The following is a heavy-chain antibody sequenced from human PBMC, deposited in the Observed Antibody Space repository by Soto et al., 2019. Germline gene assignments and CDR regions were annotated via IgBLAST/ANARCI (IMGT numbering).Heavy chain of an antibody. CDR1: GFTFSSYA. CDR3: ARVPSPAAGVTPVDY. CDR2: ISGSGGST. Sequence: GGSLRLSCAASGFTFSSYAMSWVRQAPGKGLEWVSAISGSGGSTYYADSVKGRFTISRDNSKNTLYLQMNSLRAEDTAVYYCARVPSPAAGVTPVDYWGQGTLVTVSS. V-gene: IGHV3-23*01. J-gene: IGHJ4*02. D-gene: IGHD6-13*01.